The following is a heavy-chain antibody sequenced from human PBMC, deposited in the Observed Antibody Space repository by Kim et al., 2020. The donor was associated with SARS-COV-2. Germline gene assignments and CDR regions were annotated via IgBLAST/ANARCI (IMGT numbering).Heavy chain of an antibody. CDR3: AKSQNGSYRNVMDV. Sequence: GGSLRLSCAASGFTFSTYGMSWVRQAPGKGLEAVSGISNSGGNTHATDSVKGRFSISRDNSRNTLYLQMNSLRAEDTAIYYCAKSQNGSYRNVMDVWGQG. V-gene: IGHV3-23*01. D-gene: IGHD3-16*02. CDR1: GFTFSTYG. CDR2: ISNSGGNT. J-gene: IGHJ6*02.